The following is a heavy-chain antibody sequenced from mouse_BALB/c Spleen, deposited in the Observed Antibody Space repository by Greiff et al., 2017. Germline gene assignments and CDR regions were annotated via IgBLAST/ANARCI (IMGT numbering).Heavy chain of an antibody. Sequence: EVKVVESGGGLVQPGGSRKLSCAASGFTFSSFGMHWVRQAPEKGLEWVAYISSGSSTIYYADTVKGRFTISRDNPKNTLFLQMTSLRSEDTAMYYCARYYDGYYGGPFMDYWGQGTSVTVSS. V-gene: IGHV5-17*02. CDR1: GFTFSSFG. CDR2: ISSGSSTI. D-gene: IGHD2-3*01. J-gene: IGHJ4*01. CDR3: ARYYDGYYGGPFMDY.